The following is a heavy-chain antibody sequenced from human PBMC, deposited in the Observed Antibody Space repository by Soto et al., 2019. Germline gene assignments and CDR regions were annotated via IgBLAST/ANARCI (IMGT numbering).Heavy chain of an antibody. V-gene: IGHV3-21*01. CDR3: ARRSASKSGHIWYFDL. CDR1: GFTFDTYT. CDR2: ISDTTTYR. J-gene: IGHJ2*01. D-gene: IGHD2-8*02. Sequence: WGSLVLACASSGFTFDTYTMNRLRQALGMGLEWVSSISDTTTYRCDAGSVEGPFTNARDKVKNSLYLQTSSLGAEDTAVYYCARRSASKSGHIWYFDLWGRGTLVTVSS.